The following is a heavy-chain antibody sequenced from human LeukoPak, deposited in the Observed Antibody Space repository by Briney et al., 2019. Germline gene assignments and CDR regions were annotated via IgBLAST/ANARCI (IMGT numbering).Heavy chain of an antibody. Sequence: GGSLRLSCAASGFSFSSYAMSGVRQAPGRGLEWVSAISGSGGSTYYADSVKGRFTISRDNSRDTLYLQMNSLRAEDTAVYYCAKADHTSGYYFPYFDYWGQGTLVTVSS. CDR3: AKADHTSGYYFPYFDY. CDR2: ISGSGGST. V-gene: IGHV3-23*01. J-gene: IGHJ4*02. CDR1: GFSFSSYA. D-gene: IGHD3-22*01.